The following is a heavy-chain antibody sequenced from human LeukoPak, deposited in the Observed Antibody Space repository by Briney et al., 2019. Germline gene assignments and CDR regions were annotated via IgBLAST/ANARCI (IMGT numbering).Heavy chain of an antibody. V-gene: IGHV3-23*01. J-gene: IGHJ4*02. CDR1: GFTFSSYA. Sequence: GGSLRLSCATSGFTFSSYAMSWVRQAPGKGLEWVSGIGASGGSTYYADSVKVRFTISRDNSKNTLYLQMNSLRTEDTAVYYCAKAEGYDILTGLDYWGQGTLVTVSS. CDR3: AKAEGYDILTGLDY. D-gene: IGHD3-9*01. CDR2: IGASGGST.